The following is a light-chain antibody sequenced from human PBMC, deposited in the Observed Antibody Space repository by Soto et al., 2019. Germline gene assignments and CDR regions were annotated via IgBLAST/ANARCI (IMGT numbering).Light chain of an antibody. CDR1: RTIGTN. CDR2: KTS. J-gene: IGKJ4*01. Sequence: IVMTQSPATVSVSPGESTSLSCRASRTIGTNLGWYQQKPGQAPRLLISKTSNRATGVPARFSGSGSGTEFTLTITSLQSEDSAVYYCQQYAGWPLTFGGGTKVDIK. CDR3: QQYAGWPLT. V-gene: IGKV3-15*01.